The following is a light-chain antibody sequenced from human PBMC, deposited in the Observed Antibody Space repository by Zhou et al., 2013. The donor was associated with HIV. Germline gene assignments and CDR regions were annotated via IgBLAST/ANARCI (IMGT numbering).Light chain of an antibody. Sequence: EIVMTQTPLSLTVIPGQTASISCKSSQSLMHSDGKTYLYWYLQRPGQSPQLLIYEDSNRFSGAPDRFSGSGSGTDFTLKISRVEAEDVGVYYCMQSIEVPLTFGAGTKVEIK. CDR1: QSLMHSDGKTY. V-gene: IGKV2D-29*02. CDR3: MQSIEVPLT. CDR2: EDS. J-gene: IGKJ4*01.